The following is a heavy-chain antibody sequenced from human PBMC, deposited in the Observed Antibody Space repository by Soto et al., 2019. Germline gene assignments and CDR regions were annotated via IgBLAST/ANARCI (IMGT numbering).Heavy chain of an antibody. Sequence: ASVKVSCKASGYTFTGYYMHWVRQAPGQGLEWMGWINPNSGGTSYAQKFQGRVTMTRDTSINTAYMELSRLRSDDTAVYYCAREFAYYYDSSGSLWGQGTLVTVSS. CDR1: GYTFTGYY. J-gene: IGHJ4*02. CDR3: AREFAYYYDSSGSL. CDR2: INPNSGGT. D-gene: IGHD3-22*01. V-gene: IGHV1-2*02.